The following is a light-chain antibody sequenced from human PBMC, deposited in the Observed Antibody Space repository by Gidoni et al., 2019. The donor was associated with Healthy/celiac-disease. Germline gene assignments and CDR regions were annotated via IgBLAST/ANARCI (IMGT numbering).Light chain of an antibody. CDR2: GAS. CDR3: QQYGSSRVA. J-gene: IGKJ3*01. V-gene: IGKV3-20*01. Sequence: EIVLTQSPGTLSLSPGERATLSCRASQSVSSSYLAWYQQNPGQAPRLLISGASSRATGIPDRFSGSGYGTDFPLTISSLEPEDFAVYYCQQYGSSRVAFGPGTNVDI. CDR1: QSVSSSY.